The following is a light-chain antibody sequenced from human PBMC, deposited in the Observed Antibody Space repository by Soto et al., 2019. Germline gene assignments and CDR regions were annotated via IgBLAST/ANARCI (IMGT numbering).Light chain of an antibody. CDR3: HHYET. CDR1: QNIYSN. V-gene: IGKV3-20*01. Sequence: IVLTQSPVPLSLSPGERATLSCRASQNIYSNVAWYQQRPGQAPRLLIYSASIRATGIPARFSGSGSGTEFTLTISRLEPEDFTVYYCHHYETFGQGTKVDIK. J-gene: IGKJ1*01. CDR2: SAS.